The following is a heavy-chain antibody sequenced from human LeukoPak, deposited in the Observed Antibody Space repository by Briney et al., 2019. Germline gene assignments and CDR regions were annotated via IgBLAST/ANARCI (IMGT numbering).Heavy chain of an antibody. J-gene: IGHJ4*02. CDR3: ASARSYSSSWQYFDY. V-gene: IGHV1-2*06. CDR2: INPNSGGT. Sequence: RASVKVSCKASGYTFTGYYMHWVRQAPGQGLEWMERINPNSGGTNYAQKFQGRVTMTRDTSISTAYMELSRLRSDDTAMYYCASARSYSSSWQYFDYWGQGTLVTVSS. D-gene: IGHD6-13*01. CDR1: GYTFTGYY.